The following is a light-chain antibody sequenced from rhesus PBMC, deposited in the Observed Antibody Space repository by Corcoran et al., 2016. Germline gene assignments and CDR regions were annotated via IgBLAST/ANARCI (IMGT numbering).Light chain of an antibody. V-gene: IGKV1-22*01. CDR1: QGISSW. J-gene: IGKJ4*01. CDR3: QQYSSRPLT. CDR2: KAS. Sequence: DIQMTQSPSSLSASVGDTVTITCRASQGISSWLAWYQQKPGKAPKLLIYKASSLQSGVTSRFSGSGAGTDFTLTISSLQSEDFATYYCQQYSSRPLTFGGGTKVEIK.